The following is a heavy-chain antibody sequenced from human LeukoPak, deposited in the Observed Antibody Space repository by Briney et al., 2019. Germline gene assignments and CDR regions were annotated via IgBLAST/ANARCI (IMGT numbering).Heavy chain of an antibody. CDR3: ARDRGSGREGLDP. D-gene: IGHD3-10*01. J-gene: IGHJ5*02. CDR1: GGSISSSDYY. CDR2: IYDSGYT. V-gene: IGHV4-39*07. Sequence: SETLSLTCTVSGGSISSSDYYGGWIRQPPGKGLEWIGSIYDSGYTYYNPSLKSRVTISVDTSKNQFSLKLSSVTAADTALYYCARDRGSGREGLDPWGQGTLVTVSS.